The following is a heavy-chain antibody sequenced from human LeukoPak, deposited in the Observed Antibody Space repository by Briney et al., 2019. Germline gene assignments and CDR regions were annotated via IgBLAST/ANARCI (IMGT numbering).Heavy chain of an antibody. CDR2: IYYSGST. Sequence: SETLSLTCTVSGGSISSYYWSWIRQPPGKGLEWIGYIYYSGSTNYNPSLKSRVTISVDTSKNQFSLKLSSVTAADTAVYYCARGGFGWSDYYLPFDYWGQGTLVTVSS. CDR3: ARGGFGWSDYYLPFDY. D-gene: IGHD3-3*01. J-gene: IGHJ4*02. V-gene: IGHV4-59*12. CDR1: GGSISSYY.